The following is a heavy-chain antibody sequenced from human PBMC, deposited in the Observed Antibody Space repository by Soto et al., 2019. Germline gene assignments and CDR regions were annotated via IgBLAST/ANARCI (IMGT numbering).Heavy chain of an antibody. CDR2: IGGTDGDSDGVP. D-gene: IGHD7-27*01. CDR1: GFILNNYA. J-gene: IGHJ3*01. V-gene: IGHV3-23*01. CDR3: VKRGRNWGAFDF. Sequence: VQLLESGGDLVQPGGSLRLSCVASGFILNNYAMSWVRQAPGKGLAWVSTIGGTDGDSDGVPWYEDSVKGRCTISRDSSANTLFLQMDNLRAEDSALYYCVKRGRNWGAFDFWGQGTTVVVSS.